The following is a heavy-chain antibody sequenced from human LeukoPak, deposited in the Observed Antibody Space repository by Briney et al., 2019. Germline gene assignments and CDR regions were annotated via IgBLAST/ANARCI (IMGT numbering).Heavy chain of an antibody. CDR3: VKDVTNWFDP. J-gene: IGHJ5*02. CDR1: GFTFSNYG. D-gene: IGHD2-21*02. CDR2: IRYDGTNQ. V-gene: IGHV3-30*02. Sequence: GGSLRLSCAASGFTFSNYGMDWVRQAPGKGLEWVTFIRYDGTNQQYVDSVKGRFTISRGNSKNTLYLQMNSLRVEDTAVYYCVKDVTNWFDPWGQGTLVTVSS.